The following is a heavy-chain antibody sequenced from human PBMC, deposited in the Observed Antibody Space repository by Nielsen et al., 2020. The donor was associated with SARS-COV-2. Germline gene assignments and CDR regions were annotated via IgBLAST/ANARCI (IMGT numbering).Heavy chain of an antibody. CDR3: ARDTGLELLGG. Sequence: SVKVSCKASGYTFTGYYMHWVRQAPGQGLEWMGGIIPIFGTANYAQKFQGRVTITADESTSTAYMELSSLRSEDTAVYYCARDTGLELLGGWGQGTLVTVSS. V-gene: IGHV1-69*13. D-gene: IGHD1-7*01. CDR1: GYTFTGYY. CDR2: IIPIFGTA. J-gene: IGHJ4*02.